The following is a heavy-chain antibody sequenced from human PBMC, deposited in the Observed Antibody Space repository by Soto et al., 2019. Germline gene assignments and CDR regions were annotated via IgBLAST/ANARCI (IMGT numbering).Heavy chain of an antibody. CDR1: GFTFSTDD. J-gene: IGHJ6*02. V-gene: IGHV3-13*01. Sequence: PGGSLRLSGVVVGFTFSTDDMHWVRQDVGKCLEGVSSIGTDDDTYYLDSVRGRFTISREDAKDSLYLQMDSLRAGDTAVYYCARAYYDNSGYPLGGMDVWGQGTMVTVSS. D-gene: IGHD3-22*01. CDR3: ARAYYDNSGYPLGGMDV. CDR2: IGTDDDT.